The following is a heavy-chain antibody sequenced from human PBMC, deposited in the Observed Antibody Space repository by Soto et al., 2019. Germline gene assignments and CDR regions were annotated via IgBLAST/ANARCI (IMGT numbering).Heavy chain of an antibody. CDR3: AKDYNSGWTCLYYLDD. CDR2: ISYDGTNK. D-gene: IGHD6-19*01. CDR1: GFTFSNYA. Sequence: QVQLVESGGGVVQPGRSLRLSCAASGFTFSNYALYWVRQAPGEGLEWVAFISYDGTNKYYADSVKGRFTISRDTSNNALYLQMTSLRAEDTAVYYCAKDYNSGWTCLYYLDDWGQGTLVTVSS. V-gene: IGHV3-30*18. J-gene: IGHJ4*02.